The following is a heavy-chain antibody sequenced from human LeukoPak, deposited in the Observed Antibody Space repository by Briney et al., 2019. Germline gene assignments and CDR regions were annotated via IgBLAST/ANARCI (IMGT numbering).Heavy chain of an antibody. D-gene: IGHD6-6*01. Sequence: SETLSLTCTVSGGSISSYYWSWLRQPPGKGLEWIGYIYYSGSTNYNPSLKSRVTISVDTSKNQFSLKLSSVTAADTAVYYCAGSIAARGVVDYWGQGTLVTVSS. CDR2: IYYSGST. CDR1: GGSISSYY. V-gene: IGHV4-59*01. CDR3: AGSIAARGVVDY. J-gene: IGHJ4*02.